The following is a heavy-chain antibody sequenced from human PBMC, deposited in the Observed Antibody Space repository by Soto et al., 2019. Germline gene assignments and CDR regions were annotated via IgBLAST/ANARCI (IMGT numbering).Heavy chain of an antibody. CDR1: GGTFSSYA. V-gene: IGHV1-69*13. J-gene: IGHJ4*02. Sequence: SVKVSCKASGGTFSSYAISWVRQAPGQGLEWMGGIIPIFGTANYAQKFQGRVTITADESTSTAYMELSSLRSEDTAVYYCARAGWHRSSTSCYTVRVFDYWGQGTLVTVSS. CDR2: IIPIFGTA. D-gene: IGHD2-2*02. CDR3: ARAGWHRSSTSCYTVRVFDY.